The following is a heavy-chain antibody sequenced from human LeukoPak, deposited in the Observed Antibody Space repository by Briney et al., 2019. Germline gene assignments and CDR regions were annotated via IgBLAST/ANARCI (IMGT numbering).Heavy chain of an antibody. D-gene: IGHD2-2*01. Sequence: SETLSLTCTVSGGSISSYYWSWIRQPPGKGLEWIGYIYYSGSTNYNPSLKSRVTISVDTSKNQFSLKLSSVTAADTAVYYCARRRGPAAMSDWFDPWGQGSLVTVSS. CDR3: ARRRGPAAMSDWFDP. CDR1: GGSISSYY. J-gene: IGHJ5*02. V-gene: IGHV4-59*08. CDR2: IYYSGST.